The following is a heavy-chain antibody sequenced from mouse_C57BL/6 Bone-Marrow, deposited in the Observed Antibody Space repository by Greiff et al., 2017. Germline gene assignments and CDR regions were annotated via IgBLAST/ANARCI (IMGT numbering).Heavy chain of an antibody. J-gene: IGHJ1*03. CDR1: GYTFTSYW. D-gene: IGHD1-1*01. Sequence: QVQLQQPGAELVKPGASVKMSCKASGYTFTSYWINWVKQRPGQGLEWIGDIYPGSGSTNYNEKFKSKATLTVDTSSSTAYMQLSSLTSEDSAVYYCACGSSYHGYFDFWGTGTTVTVSS. CDR2: IYPGSGST. CDR3: ACGSSYHGYFDF. V-gene: IGHV1-55*01.